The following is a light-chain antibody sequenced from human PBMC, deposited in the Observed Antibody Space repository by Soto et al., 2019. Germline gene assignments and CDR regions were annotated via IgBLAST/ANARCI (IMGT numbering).Light chain of an antibody. Sequence: EIVLTQSPATLSFSPGERATISCRASQSVSSYLAWYQQKPGQAPRLLIYDASNRATGIPARFSGSGSGTDFTLTISSLEPDDVAVYYCQHVSICPKPFGQGTKVEIK. CDR1: QSVSSY. J-gene: IGKJ1*01. CDR3: QHVSICPKP. V-gene: IGKV3-11*01. CDR2: DAS.